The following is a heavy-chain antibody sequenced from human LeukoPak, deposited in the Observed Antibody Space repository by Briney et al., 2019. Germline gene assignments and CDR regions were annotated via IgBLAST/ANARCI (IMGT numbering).Heavy chain of an antibody. Sequence: PGGSLRLSCAASGFTFSSYSMNWVRQAPGEGLEWIGGIYYSGSTYYNPSLKSRVTISVDTSKNQFSLKLSSVTAADTAVYYCARPLRWLHPLDYWGQGTLVTVSS. CDR1: GFTFSSYSMN. CDR2: IYYSGST. D-gene: IGHD5-24*01. J-gene: IGHJ4*02. CDR3: ARPLRWLHPLDY. V-gene: IGHV4-59*05.